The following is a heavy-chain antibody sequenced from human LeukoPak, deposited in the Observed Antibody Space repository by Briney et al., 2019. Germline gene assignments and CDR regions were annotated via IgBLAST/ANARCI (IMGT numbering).Heavy chain of an antibody. CDR2: INPNSGGT. J-gene: IGHJ4*02. Sequence: ASVKVSCKASGYTFTGYYMHWVRQAPGQGLEWMGWINPNSGGTNYAQKFQGRVTMTRDTSISTAYLELSRLRSDDTAVYYCARDALSRPPSSGYYYVWGQGTLVTVSS. D-gene: IGHD3-22*01. CDR3: ARDALSRPPSSGYYYV. V-gene: IGHV1-2*02. CDR1: GYTFTGYY.